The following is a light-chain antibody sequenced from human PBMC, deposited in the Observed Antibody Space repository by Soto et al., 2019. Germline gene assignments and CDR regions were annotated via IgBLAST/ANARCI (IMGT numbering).Light chain of an antibody. V-gene: IGLV2-14*01. CDR2: DVS. CDR3: SAYTSASTLYV. Sequence: QSVLTQPASVSGSLGQSITISCTGTSSDVGAYNRVSWYRQHPGKAPELMIYDVSNRPSGVSNRFSGSKSGNTASLTISGLPAEDEADYYCSAYTSASTLYVFGTGTKLTVL. J-gene: IGLJ1*01. CDR1: SSDVGAYNR.